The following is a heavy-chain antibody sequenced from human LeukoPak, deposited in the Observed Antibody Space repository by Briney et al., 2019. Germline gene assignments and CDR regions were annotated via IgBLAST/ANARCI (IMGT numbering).Heavy chain of an antibody. J-gene: IGHJ6*03. D-gene: IGHD4-17*01. CDR1: GYNFNNYW. CDR3: ARHFEAAGNSYGDFFYYHLDV. V-gene: IGHV5-51*01. CDR2: IYPGDSDT. Sequence: GESLKISCKGSGYNFNNYWIGWVRQMPGKGLDWMEIIYPGDSDTRYSPSFHGQVTISADKSISTAYLQWNSLKASDTAIYYCARHFEAAGNSYGDFFYYHLDVWGKGTTVTVSS.